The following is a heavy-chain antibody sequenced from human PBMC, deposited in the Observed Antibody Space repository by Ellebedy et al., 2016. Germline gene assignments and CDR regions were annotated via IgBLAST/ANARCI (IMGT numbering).Heavy chain of an antibody. CDR3: ASSTAMVTRAFDS. D-gene: IGHD5-18*01. CDR2: ISYDGSNK. Sequence: GESLKISXAASGFTFSSYAMHWVRQAPGKGLEWVAVISYDGSNKYYADSVKGRFTISRDNSKNTLYLQMNSLRAEDTAVYYCASSTAMVTRAFDSWGQGTMVTVSS. CDR1: GFTFSSYA. V-gene: IGHV3-30-3*01. J-gene: IGHJ3*02.